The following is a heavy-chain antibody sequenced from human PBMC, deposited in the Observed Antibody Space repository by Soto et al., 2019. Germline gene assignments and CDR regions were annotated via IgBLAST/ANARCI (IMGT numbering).Heavy chain of an antibody. Sequence: PGGSLRLSCAASGFTFSSYAMSWVRQAPGKGLEWVSAISGSGGSTYYADSVKGRFTISRDNSKNTLYLQMNSLRAEDTAVYYCAKAGSSGWYDSYYFDYWGQGTLVTVSS. CDR2: ISGSGGST. J-gene: IGHJ4*02. D-gene: IGHD6-19*01. CDR3: AKAGSSGWYDSYYFDY. CDR1: GFTFSSYA. V-gene: IGHV3-23*01.